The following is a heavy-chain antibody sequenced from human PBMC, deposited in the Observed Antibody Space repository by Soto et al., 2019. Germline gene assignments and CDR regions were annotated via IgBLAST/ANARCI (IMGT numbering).Heavy chain of an antibody. J-gene: IGHJ6*02. D-gene: IGHD3-10*01. CDR2: IYYSGTT. CDR1: GGSISGYY. CDR3: AREVLDYYGSASLKYGMDV. Sequence: SETLSLTCTVSGGSISGYYWSWIRQPPGKGLEWIGYIYYSGTTYYNPSLKSRVTISVDTSKSQFSLKLNSVTAADTAVYYCAREVLDYYGSASLKYGMDVWGQGTTVTVSS. V-gene: IGHV4-59*12.